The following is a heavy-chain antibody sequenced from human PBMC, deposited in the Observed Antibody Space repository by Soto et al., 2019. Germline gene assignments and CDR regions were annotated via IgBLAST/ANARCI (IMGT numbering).Heavy chain of an antibody. CDR3: ARVGDNTGWFDY. CDR1: GDSVSSNIAA. J-gene: IGHJ4*02. V-gene: IGHV6-1*01. D-gene: IGHD6-19*01. CDR2: TYYRSKWYQ. Sequence: SQTLSLTCAISGDSVSSNIAAWNWIRQSPSRGLEWLGRTYYRSKWYQDYAVSMRGRITISPDTSKNQVSLQLNSVTPEDAAVYYCARVGDNTGWFDYWGQGTLVTVFS.